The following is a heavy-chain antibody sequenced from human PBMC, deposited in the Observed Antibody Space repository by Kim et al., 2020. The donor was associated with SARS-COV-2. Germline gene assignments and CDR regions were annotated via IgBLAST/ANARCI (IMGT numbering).Heavy chain of an antibody. D-gene: IGHD4-4*01. V-gene: IGHV4-59*01. CDR2: IYYSGST. Sequence: SETLSLTCTVSGGSISSYYWSWIRQPQGKGLEWIGYIYYSGSTNYNPSLKSRVTISVDTSKNQFSLKLSSVTAADTAVYYCARESDYTNDYWGQGTLVTVSS. J-gene: IGHJ4*02. CDR3: ARESDYTNDY. CDR1: GGSISSYY.